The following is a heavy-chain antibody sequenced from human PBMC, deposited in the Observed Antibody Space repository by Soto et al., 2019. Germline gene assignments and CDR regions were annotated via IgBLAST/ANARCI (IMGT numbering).Heavy chain of an antibody. J-gene: IGHJ4*01. V-gene: IGHV3-48*02. CDR1: GFTFSSYS. D-gene: IGHD6-13*01. CDR3: ARDRSSWFPNSLAP. CDR2: ISSSSSTI. Sequence: GGSLRLSCAASGFTFSSYSMNWVRQAPGKGLEWVSYISSSSSTIYYADSVKGRFTISRDNAKNSLYLQMNSLRDEDTAVYYCARDRSSWFPNSLAPRGQRTPVPVSA.